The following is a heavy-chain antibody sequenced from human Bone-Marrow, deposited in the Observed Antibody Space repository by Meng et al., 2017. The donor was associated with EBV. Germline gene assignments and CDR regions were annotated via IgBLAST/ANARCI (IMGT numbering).Heavy chain of an antibody. D-gene: IGHD4-17*01. J-gene: IGHJ4*02. CDR2: SNSDGSST. Sequence: EVQRLEAGGGLVQPGGALRLSCAASGFTVSSYWMHWVRQAPGKGLVWVSRSNSDGSSTTYADSVKGRFTISRDNAKNTLYLQMNSLRAEDTAVYYCARYYGALDYWGQGTLVTVSS. V-gene: IGHV3-74*01. CDR3: ARYYGALDY. CDR1: GFTVSSYW.